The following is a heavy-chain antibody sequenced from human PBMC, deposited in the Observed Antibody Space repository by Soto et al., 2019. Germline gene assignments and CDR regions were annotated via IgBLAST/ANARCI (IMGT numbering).Heavy chain of an antibody. J-gene: IGHJ4*02. V-gene: IGHV3-33*03. CDR2: IWYDGSNK. CDR3: AAATTWNFHFPY. D-gene: IGHD1-7*01. CDR1: GFTISTHG. Sequence: QAQLVESAGGVVQRGTSLRLSCAASGFTISTHGMNWVRQAPGKGLEWLANIWYDGSNKFYAESVKARFSISTDNSKNTTYLQMSSPGAEDTAVYYCAAATTWNFHFPYWGQGTQVNVSS.